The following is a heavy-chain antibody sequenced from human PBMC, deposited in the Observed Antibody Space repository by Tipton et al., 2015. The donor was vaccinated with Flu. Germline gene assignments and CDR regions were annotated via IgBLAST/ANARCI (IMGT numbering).Heavy chain of an antibody. CDR1: GDSISTYY. D-gene: IGHD3-3*01. CDR3: AREVTIFGVDRTYWYFDL. V-gene: IGHV4-59*01. CDR2: ISYNGST. Sequence: LRLSCSVSGDSISTYYWSWIRQSPGQGLEWIGYISYNGSTDYNPSLRSRVTMSVDTSKNQFSLKLSSVTAADTAVYYCAREVTIFGVDRTYWYFDLWGRGTLVTVSS. J-gene: IGHJ2*01.